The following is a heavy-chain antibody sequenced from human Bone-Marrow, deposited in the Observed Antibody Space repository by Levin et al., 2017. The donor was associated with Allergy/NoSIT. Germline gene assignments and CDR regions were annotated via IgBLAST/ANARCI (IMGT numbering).Heavy chain of an antibody. D-gene: IGHD5-24*01. V-gene: IGHV3-30*04. Sequence: GASVKVSCAASGFRFSAYDMHWVRQTPGKGPEWLGYIAKDETTIYYADSVRGRFTLSRDNSKGTVDLQMNSLRTEDSAVYYCARDFRWLVDHWGQGTLVTVSS. CDR2: IAKDETTI. CDR1: GFRFSAYD. J-gene: IGHJ4*02. CDR3: ARDFRWLVDH.